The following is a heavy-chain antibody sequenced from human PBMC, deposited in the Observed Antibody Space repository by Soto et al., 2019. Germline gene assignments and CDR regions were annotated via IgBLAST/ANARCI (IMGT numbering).Heavy chain of an antibody. CDR2: IYPGDSEI. Sequence: GESLKISGKGSVYSFTSYWIRWFRQMPVKVLEWMGIIYPGDSEIRYSPSFQGQVTISADKSISTAYLQWSSLKASDTAMYYCARTGYSSSWYLGGWFDPWGQGTLVTVSS. V-gene: IGHV5-51*01. CDR3: ARTGYSSSWYLGGWFDP. J-gene: IGHJ5*02. D-gene: IGHD6-13*01. CDR1: VYSFTSYW.